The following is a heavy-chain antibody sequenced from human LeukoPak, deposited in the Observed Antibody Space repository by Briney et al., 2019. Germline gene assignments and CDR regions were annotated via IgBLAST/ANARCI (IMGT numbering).Heavy chain of an antibody. Sequence: GGSLRLSCAASGFTFSSYAMSWVRQTPGKGLEWVSTISGSGASTYYADSVKGRFTISRDNSKNTLYLQMNSLRAEDTAVYYCARCRYGSSGYSNFDYWGQGTLVTVPS. J-gene: IGHJ4*02. V-gene: IGHV3-23*01. CDR1: GFTFSSYA. CDR2: ISGSGAST. D-gene: IGHD3-22*01. CDR3: ARCRYGSSGYSNFDY.